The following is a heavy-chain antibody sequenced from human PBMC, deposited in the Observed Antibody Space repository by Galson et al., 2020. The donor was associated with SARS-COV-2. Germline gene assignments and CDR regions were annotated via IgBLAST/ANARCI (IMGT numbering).Heavy chain of an antibody. CDR1: GYSFSGYW. V-gene: IGHV5-51*01. D-gene: IGHD6-19*01. J-gene: IGHJ5*02. CDR2: IYPDDSDT. CDR3: VRESGSGWVNWFDL. Sequence: GESLKISCEGSGYSFSGYWIAWVRQMPGKGLEWMGAIYPDDSDTRYSPSFQGQVTISADKSINTAYLQWSTLKASDTALYYCVRESGSGWVNWFDLWGQGTLVTVSS.